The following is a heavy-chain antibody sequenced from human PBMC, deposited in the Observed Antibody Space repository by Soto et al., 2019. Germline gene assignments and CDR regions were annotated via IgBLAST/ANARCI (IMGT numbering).Heavy chain of an antibody. CDR3: AKDPPPSYDILTGYLDY. CDR2: ISGSGGST. CDR1: GFTFSSYA. D-gene: IGHD3-9*01. V-gene: IGHV3-23*01. Sequence: GGSLRLSCAASGFTFSSYAMSWVRQAPGKGLEWVAAISGSGGSTYYADSVKGRFTISRDNSKNTLYLQMNSLRAEDTAVYYAAKDPPPSYDILTGYLDYWGQGTLVTVSS. J-gene: IGHJ4*02.